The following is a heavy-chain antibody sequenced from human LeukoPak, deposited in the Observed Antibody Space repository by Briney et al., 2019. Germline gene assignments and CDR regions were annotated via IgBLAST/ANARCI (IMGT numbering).Heavy chain of an antibody. Sequence: SETLSLTCTVSGGSISTSSYYWGWVRQPPGKGLEWIGNIFYSGSTYYSPSLKSRVTISLDTSKNQFSLKLSSVTAADTAVYYCARDRSSSGYLGAFDIWGQGTMVTVSS. CDR3: ARDRSSSGYLGAFDI. CDR2: IFYSGST. V-gene: IGHV4-39*07. CDR1: GGSISTSSYY. J-gene: IGHJ3*02. D-gene: IGHD3-22*01.